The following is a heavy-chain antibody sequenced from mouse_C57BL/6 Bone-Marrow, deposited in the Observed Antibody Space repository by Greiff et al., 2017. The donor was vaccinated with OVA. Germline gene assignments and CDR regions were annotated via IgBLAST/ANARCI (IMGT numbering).Heavy chain of an antibody. CDR2: IYPSDSET. Sequence: QVQLQQPGAELVRPGSSVKLSCKASGYTFTSYWMDWVKQRPGQGLEWIGNIYPSDSETYYNQKFKDKATLTVDKSSSTAYMQLSSLTSEDSAVYYCARGGYYVGYWGQGTTLTVSS. CDR3: ARGGYYVGY. J-gene: IGHJ2*01. CDR1: GYTFTSYW. V-gene: IGHV1-61*01. D-gene: IGHD1-1*02.